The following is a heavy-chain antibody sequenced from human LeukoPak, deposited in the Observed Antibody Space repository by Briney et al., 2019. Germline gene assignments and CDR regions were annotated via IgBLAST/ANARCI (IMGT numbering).Heavy chain of an antibody. V-gene: IGHV4-39*01. CDR2: IYYSGST. CDR1: GGSFSGYY. D-gene: IGHD3-16*02. Sequence: SETLSLTCAVYGGSFSGYYWGWIRQPPGKGLEWIGSIYYSGSTYYNPSLKSRVTISVDTSKNQFSLKLSSVTAADTAVYYCARHVLRDYVWGSYRQYYFDYWGQGTLVTVSS. CDR3: ARHVLRDYVWGSYRQYYFDY. J-gene: IGHJ4*02.